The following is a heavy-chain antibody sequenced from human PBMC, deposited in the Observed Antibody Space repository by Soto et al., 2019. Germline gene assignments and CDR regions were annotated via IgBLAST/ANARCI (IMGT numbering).Heavy chain of an antibody. V-gene: IGHV3-7*03. CDR3: ARDRGPNTLDY. J-gene: IGHJ4*02. CDR2: IKQDGSAT. D-gene: IGHD7-27*01. Sequence: LGLSCAASGFAFSSYAMSWVRQAPGKGLEWLASIKQDGSATYYVDSVKGRFTISRDNAKNSLYLQLNSLRAEDSATYYCARDRGPNTLDYWGQGTLVTVSS. CDR1: GFAFSSYA.